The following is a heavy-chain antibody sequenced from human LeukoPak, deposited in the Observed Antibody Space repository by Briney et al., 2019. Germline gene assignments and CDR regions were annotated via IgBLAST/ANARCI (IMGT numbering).Heavy chain of an antibody. D-gene: IGHD5-12*01. CDR2: INHSGST. CDR3: ARGRPRGYSGYDLGEYYMDV. Sequence: NPSETLSLTCAVYGGSFSGYYWSWIRQPPGKGLEWIGEINHSGSTNYNPSLKSRVTISVDTSKNQFSLKLSSVTAADTAVYYCARGRPRGYSGYDLGEYYMDVWGKGTTVTVSS. J-gene: IGHJ6*03. V-gene: IGHV4-34*01. CDR1: GGSFSGYY.